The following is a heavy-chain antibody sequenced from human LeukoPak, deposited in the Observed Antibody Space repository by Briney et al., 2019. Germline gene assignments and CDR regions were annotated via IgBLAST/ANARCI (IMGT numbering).Heavy chain of an antibody. Sequence: ASVKVSCKASVYTFTSHGISWVRQAPGQGLEWMGWISAYNGNTNYAQKLQGRVTMTTDTSTSTAYMELRSLRSDDTAVYYCARMYSSSFLFDPWGQGTLVTVSS. V-gene: IGHV1-18*01. CDR3: ARMYSSSFLFDP. CDR2: ISAYNGNT. CDR1: VYTFTSHG. J-gene: IGHJ5*02. D-gene: IGHD6-13*01.